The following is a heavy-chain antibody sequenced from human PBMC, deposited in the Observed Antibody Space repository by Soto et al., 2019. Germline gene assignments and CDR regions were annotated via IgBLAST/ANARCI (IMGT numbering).Heavy chain of an antibody. J-gene: IGHJ6*02. CDR1: GFTFSVYG. V-gene: IGHV3-33*01. D-gene: IGHD3-10*01. CDR2: IWHDGSNT. Sequence: QVHLVESGGGVVQPGGSLRLSCAASGFTFSVYGMHWGRQAPGKGLEWVAVIWHDGSNTYYGDTVKGRFTISRDNSTNTLYLQMSGLRVEDTAVYLCATDRGSQDSSGGSHFYGMVVSGHGTLVTVSS. CDR3: ATDRGSQDSSGGSHFYGMVV.